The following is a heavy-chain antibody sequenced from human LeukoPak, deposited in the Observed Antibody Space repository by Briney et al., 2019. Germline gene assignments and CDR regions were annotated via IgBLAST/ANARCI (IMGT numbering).Heavy chain of an antibody. CDR3: AGVAHITMIVRWFDP. Sequence: ASVKVSCKASGYTFTSYGISWVRQAPGQGLEWMGWISAYNGNTNYAQKLQGRVTMTTDTSTSTAYMELRSLRSDDTAVYYCAGVAHITMIVRWFDPWGQGTLVTVSS. CDR1: GYTFTSYG. J-gene: IGHJ5*02. D-gene: IGHD3-22*01. V-gene: IGHV1-18*01. CDR2: ISAYNGNT.